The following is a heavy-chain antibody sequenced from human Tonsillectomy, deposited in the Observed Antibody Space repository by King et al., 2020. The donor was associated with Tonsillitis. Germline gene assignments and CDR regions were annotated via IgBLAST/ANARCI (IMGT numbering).Heavy chain of an antibody. CDR3: ARGSGSYYFPPDY. CDR1: GVTFSSYG. V-gene: IGHV3-30*03. Sequence: VQLVESGGGVVQPGRSLRLSCAASGVTFSSYGMHWVRQAPGKGLGWVAVISYYGSNNYFADSVKGRFTISRDNSKNTLYLQRNSLRTEDTAVYYCARGSGSYYFPPDYWGQGTLVPVSS. CDR2: ISYYGSNN. J-gene: IGHJ4*02. D-gene: IGHD3-10*01.